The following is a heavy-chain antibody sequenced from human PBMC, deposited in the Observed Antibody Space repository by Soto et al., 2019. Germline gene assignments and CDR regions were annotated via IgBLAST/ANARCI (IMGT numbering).Heavy chain of an antibody. V-gene: IGHV4-59*01. Sequence: SETLSLTCTVSNGSIGFFYWSWIRQPPGKTLEWIGYIYYSGSTNYIPSLKSRVTISVDTSKNQFSLKLRSVTAADTAVYYCARVVVPAAPYFDYWGQGTVVTVSS. J-gene: IGHJ4*02. D-gene: IGHD2-2*01. CDR1: NGSIGFFY. CDR3: ARVVVPAAPYFDY. CDR2: IYYSGST.